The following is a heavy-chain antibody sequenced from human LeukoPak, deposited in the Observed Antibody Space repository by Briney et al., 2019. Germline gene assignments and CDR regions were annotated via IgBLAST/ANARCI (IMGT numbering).Heavy chain of an antibody. CDR1: GGSFSDYY. D-gene: IGHD2-2*02. CDR2: INHSGST. Sequence: TSETLSLTCAVYGGSFSDYYWSWIRQPPGKGLEWIGNINHSGSTNYNPSLKSRVTISVDTSKNQFSLKLSSVTAADTAVYYCASFSLHTVFDPWGQGTLVTVSS. J-gene: IGHJ5*02. V-gene: IGHV4-34*01. CDR3: ASFSLHTVFDP.